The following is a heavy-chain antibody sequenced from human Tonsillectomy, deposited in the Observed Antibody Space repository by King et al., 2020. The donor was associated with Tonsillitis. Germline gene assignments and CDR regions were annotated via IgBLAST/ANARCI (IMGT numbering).Heavy chain of an antibody. D-gene: IGHD5-12*01. CDR3: ARGYSAYRGGFDY. CDR1: GGSISSGSYY. V-gene: IGHV4-61*02. Sequence: PLQESGPGLVKPSQTLSLTCTVSGGSISSGSYYWSWIRQPAGKGLEWIGRIYTSGSTNYNPSLKSRVTMSLDTSKTQFSLNLSSVTAADTAVYYCARGYSAYRGGFDYWGQGTLVTVSS. CDR2: IYTSGST. J-gene: IGHJ4*02.